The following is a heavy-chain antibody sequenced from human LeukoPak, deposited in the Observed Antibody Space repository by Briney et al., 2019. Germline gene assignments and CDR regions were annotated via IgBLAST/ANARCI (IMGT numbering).Heavy chain of an antibody. CDR2: INANTGST. J-gene: IGHJ4*02. Sequence: ASVKVSCKASGYIFNTNGLSWVRQAPGQGLEWMGWINANTGSTNYAQIFQGRVHMTTDTSTATAYVELTSLRSDDTATYYCARGRYYYGSRDYWGQGTLVTVSS. CDR1: GYIFNTNG. CDR3: ARGRYYYGSRDY. V-gene: IGHV1-18*01. D-gene: IGHD3-10*01.